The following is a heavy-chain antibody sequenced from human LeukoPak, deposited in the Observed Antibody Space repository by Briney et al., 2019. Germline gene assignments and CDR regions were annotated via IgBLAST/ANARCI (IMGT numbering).Heavy chain of an antibody. CDR2: FDPEDGET. CDR3: ATVSLSSGYFDY. V-gene: IGHV1-24*01. J-gene: IGHJ4*02. D-gene: IGHD3-22*01. Sequence: ASVKVSCKVSGYTLTELSMHWVRQAPGKGLEWMGGFDPEDGETIYAQKFQGRVTMTEDTSTDTAYMELSSLRSEDTAVYYCATVSLSSGYFDYWGQGTLVTVSS. CDR1: GYTLTELS.